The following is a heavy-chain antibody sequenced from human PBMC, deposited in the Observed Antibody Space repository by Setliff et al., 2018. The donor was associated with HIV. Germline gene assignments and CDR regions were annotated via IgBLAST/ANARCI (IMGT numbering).Heavy chain of an antibody. CDR3: ARGSWRIAVGPVPYFDT. J-gene: IGHJ4*02. CDR1: GGSISCTTY. Sequence: SSETLSLTCTVSGGSISCTTYWGWIRQFPGSGLEWIGNINFSGDTYNNPSLKRRVTISLDSSKNQFSLKQSSVTAADTAVYYCARGSWRIAVGPVPYFDTRGQGTRGTVAT. D-gene: IGHD2-15*01. CDR2: INFSGDT. V-gene: IGHV4-39*01.